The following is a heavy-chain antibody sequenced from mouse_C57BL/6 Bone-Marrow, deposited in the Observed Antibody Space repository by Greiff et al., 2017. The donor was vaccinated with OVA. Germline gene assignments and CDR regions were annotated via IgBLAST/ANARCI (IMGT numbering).Heavy chain of an antibody. J-gene: IGHJ3*01. CDR3: AREGYYYGSKERFAY. CDR1: GYTFTSYW. CDR2: IDPSDSYT. D-gene: IGHD1-1*01. V-gene: IGHV1-50*01. Sequence: QVQLQQPGAELVKPGASVKLSCKASGYTFTSYWMQWVKQRPGRGLEWIGEIDPSDSYTNYNQKFKGKATLTVDTSSSTAYMQLSSLTSEDSAVYYCAREGYYYGSKERFAYWGQGTLVTVSA.